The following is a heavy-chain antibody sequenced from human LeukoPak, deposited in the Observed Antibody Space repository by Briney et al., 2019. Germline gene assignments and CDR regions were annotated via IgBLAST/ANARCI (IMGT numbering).Heavy chain of an antibody. CDR1: GYTFTSYD. J-gene: IGHJ6*02. CDR2: MNPNSSNT. D-gene: IGHD6-19*01. CDR3: ASKPYSSGWYWGTYGYGMDV. Sequence: GASVKVSCKASGYTFTSYDINWVRQATGQGLEWMGWMNPNSSNTGYAQKFQGRVTMTRNTSISTAYMELSSLRSEDTAVYYCASKPYSSGWYWGTYGYGMDVWGQGTTVTVSS. V-gene: IGHV1-8*01.